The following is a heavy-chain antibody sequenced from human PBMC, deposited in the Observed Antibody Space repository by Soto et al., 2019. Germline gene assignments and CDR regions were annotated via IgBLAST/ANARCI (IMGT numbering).Heavy chain of an antibody. CDR1: GGSVSSGSYY. CDR3: ARDIGYCTNGVCYTGNNWFDP. Sequence: PSETLSLTCTVSGGSVSSGSYYWSWIRQPPGKGLEWIGYIYYSGSTNYNPSLKSRVTISVDTSKNQFSLKLSSVTAADTAVYYCARDIGYCTNGVCYTGNNWFDPWGQGTLVTVSS. V-gene: IGHV4-61*01. J-gene: IGHJ5*02. D-gene: IGHD2-8*01. CDR2: IYYSGST.